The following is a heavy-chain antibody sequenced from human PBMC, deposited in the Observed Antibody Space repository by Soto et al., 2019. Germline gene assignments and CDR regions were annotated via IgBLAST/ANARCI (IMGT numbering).Heavy chain of an antibody. CDR3: AKDQIDSATYGDYAYGSDY. D-gene: IGHD4-17*01. CDR1: GFTFSSYA. J-gene: IGHJ4*02. V-gene: IGHV3-23*01. Sequence: EVQLLESGGGLVQPGGSLRLSCAASGFTFSSYAMSWVRQAPGKGLEWVSAISGSGGSTYYADSVKGRFTISRDNSKNTLYLQMNSLRAEDTAVYYCAKDQIDSATYGDYAYGSDYWGQGTLVTVSS. CDR2: ISGSGGST.